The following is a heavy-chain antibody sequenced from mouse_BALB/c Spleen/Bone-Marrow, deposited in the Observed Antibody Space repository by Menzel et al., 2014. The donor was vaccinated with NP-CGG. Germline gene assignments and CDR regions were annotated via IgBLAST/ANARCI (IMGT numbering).Heavy chain of an antibody. V-gene: IGHV1-7*01. D-gene: IGHD4-1*01. Sequence: VKLVESGAELAKPGASVKMSCKASGYTFTSYWMHWVKQRPGQGLEWIGYINPSTGYTEYNQKFKDKATLTADKSSSAAYMQLSTLTSEDSAAYYCARSRTGTYFDYWGQGTTLTVSS. CDR3: ARSRTGTYFDY. J-gene: IGHJ2*01. CDR2: INPSTGYT. CDR1: GYTFTSYW.